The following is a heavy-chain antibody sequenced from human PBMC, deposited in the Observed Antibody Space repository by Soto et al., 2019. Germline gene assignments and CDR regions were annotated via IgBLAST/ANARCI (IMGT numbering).Heavy chain of an antibody. D-gene: IGHD6-13*01. CDR1: GYTFTSYG. J-gene: IGHJ4*02. Sequence: QVQLVQSGAEVKKPGASVKVSCKASGYTFTSYGISWVRQAPGQGLEWMGWISAYNGNTNYAQKLQGRVTMTTDTSTSTAYMELRTLRSDDTAVYYCERAIWYSRSWGNSFDYWGQGTLVTVSS. CDR3: ERAIWYSRSWGNSFDY. V-gene: IGHV1-18*01. CDR2: ISAYNGNT.